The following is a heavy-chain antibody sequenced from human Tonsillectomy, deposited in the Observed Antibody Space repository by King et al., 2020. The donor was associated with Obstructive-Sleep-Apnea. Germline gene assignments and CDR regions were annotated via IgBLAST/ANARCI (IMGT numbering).Heavy chain of an antibody. J-gene: IGHJ2*01. V-gene: IGHV5-51*01. CDR1: GYSFTSYW. Sequence: VQLVESGAEVKKPGGSLKISCKGYGYSFTSYWIGWVRQMPGKGLEWMGILYPGESDTRYSPSFQGQVTISADKSISTAYTQWSSLKASDTAMYYCARRTGINWYFDLWGRGTLVTVSS. CDR2: LYPGESDT. D-gene: IGHD7-27*01. CDR3: ARRTGINWYFDL.